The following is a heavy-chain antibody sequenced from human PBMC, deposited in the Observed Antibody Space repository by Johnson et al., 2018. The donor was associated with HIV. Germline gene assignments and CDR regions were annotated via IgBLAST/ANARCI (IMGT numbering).Heavy chain of an antibody. J-gene: IGHJ3*02. CDR2: INDGGSEK. CDR1: GFTFSSYW. Sequence: EVQLVESGGGLVQPGGSLRLSCAASGFTFSSYWMSWVRQAPGKGLEWVANINDGGSEKYYVDTVKGRFTVSSDNAKNTLYLQMISLRAEDTAMYNCARARGVISYSWVAVDIWGQGTMVTVSS. D-gene: IGHD3-16*02. V-gene: IGHV3-7*01. CDR3: ARARGVISYSWVAVDI.